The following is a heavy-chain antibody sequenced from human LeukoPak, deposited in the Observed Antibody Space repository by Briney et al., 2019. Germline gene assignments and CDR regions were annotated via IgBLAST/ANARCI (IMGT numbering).Heavy chain of an antibody. CDR1: GGSISSYY. CDR2: ISYSGST. V-gene: IGHV4-59*08. D-gene: IGHD3-9*01. Sequence: PSEALSLTCTVSGGSISSYYWSWIRQPPGKGLEWIGYISYSGSTNYNPSLKSRVTISIDTSKNQFSLKLRSVTAADTAIYYCARQGYDILTGYIDAFDIWGQGTMVTVSS. CDR3: ARQGYDILTGYIDAFDI. J-gene: IGHJ3*02.